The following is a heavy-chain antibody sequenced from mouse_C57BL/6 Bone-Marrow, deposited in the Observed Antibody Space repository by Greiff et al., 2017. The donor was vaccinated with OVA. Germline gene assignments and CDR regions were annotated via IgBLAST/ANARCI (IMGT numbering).Heavy chain of an antibody. J-gene: IGHJ4*01. CDR3: ARDGYSSDWYAMDY. CDR2: ISNLAYSI. D-gene: IGHD2-3*01. CDR1: GFTFSDYG. Sequence: EVKVEESGGGLVQPGGSLKLSCAASGFTFSDYGMAWVRQAPRQGPEWVAFISNLAYSIYYADTVTGRFTISRENAKNTLYMEMSSLRSEDTAMDYCARDGYSSDWYAMDYWGQGTSVTVSS. V-gene: IGHV5-15*04.